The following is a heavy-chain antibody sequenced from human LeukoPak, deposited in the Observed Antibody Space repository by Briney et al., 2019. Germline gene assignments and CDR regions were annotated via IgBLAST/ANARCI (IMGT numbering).Heavy chain of an antibody. D-gene: IGHD2-2*01. CDR1: GGSFSGYY. CDR2: INHSGST. V-gene: IGHV4-34*01. Sequence: SETLSLTCAVYGGSFSGYYWSWIRQPPGKGLEWIGEINHSGSTNYNPSLKSRVTISVDTSKNQFSLKLSSVTAADTAVYYCARGLDCSSTSCLDHYFDYWGQGTLVTVSS. J-gene: IGHJ4*02. CDR3: ARGLDCSSTSCLDHYFDY.